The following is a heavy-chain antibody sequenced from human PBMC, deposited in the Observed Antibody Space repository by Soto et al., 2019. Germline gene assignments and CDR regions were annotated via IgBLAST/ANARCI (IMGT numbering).Heavy chain of an antibody. CDR1: GYTLTELS. V-gene: IGHV1-24*01. CDR3: ATVFLPPDYDFWSGYYKRPFDY. CDR2: FDPEDGET. J-gene: IGHJ4*02. D-gene: IGHD3-3*01. Sequence: ASVKVSCKVSGYTLTELSMHWVRQAPGKGLEWMGGFDPEDGETIYAQKFQGRVTMTEDTSTDTAYMELSSLRSEDTAVYYCATVFLPPDYDFWSGYYKRPFDYWGQGTLVTVSS.